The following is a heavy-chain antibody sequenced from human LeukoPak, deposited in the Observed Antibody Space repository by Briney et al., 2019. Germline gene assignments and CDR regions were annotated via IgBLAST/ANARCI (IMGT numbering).Heavy chain of an antibody. J-gene: IGHJ4*02. CDR2: ISNDGSKK. D-gene: IGHD5-18*01. CDR1: GFTFSQYW. CDR3: AKDRYSYAFEYSDS. V-gene: IGHV3-30*18. Sequence: GGSLRLSCAASGFTFSQYWMSWVRQAPGKGLDWVAVISNDGSKKYYADSVKGRFTISRDNSKNTLSLQVSSLRTEDTAVYYCAKDRYSYAFEYSDSWGQGALVTVSS.